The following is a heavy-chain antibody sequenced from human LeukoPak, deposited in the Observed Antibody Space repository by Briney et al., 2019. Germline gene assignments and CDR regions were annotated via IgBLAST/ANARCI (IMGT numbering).Heavy chain of an antibody. CDR2: IYHSGST. V-gene: IGHV4-61*02. CDR1: GGSISSGSYY. D-gene: IGHD1-1*01. J-gene: IGHJ5*02. Sequence: SQTLSLTCTVSGGSISSGSYYWSWIRQPAGKGLEWIGSIYHSGSTYYNPSLKSRVTISVDRSKNQFSLKLSSVTAADTAVYYCARGVHNFNWFDPWGQGTLVTVSS. CDR3: ARGVHNFNWFDP.